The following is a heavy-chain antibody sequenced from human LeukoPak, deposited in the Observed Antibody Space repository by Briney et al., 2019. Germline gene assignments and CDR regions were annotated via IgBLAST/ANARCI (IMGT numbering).Heavy chain of an antibody. Sequence: GGSLRLSCAASGFTFSSYSMNWVRQAPGKGLEWVSYISSSSTIYYADSVKGRFTISRDNAKNSLYLQMNSLRAEDTAVYYCARDSDVLWFGEPLYWGQGTLVTVSS. D-gene: IGHD3-10*01. CDR2: ISSSSTI. V-gene: IGHV3-48*04. CDR1: GFTFSSYS. J-gene: IGHJ4*02. CDR3: ARDSDVLWFGEPLY.